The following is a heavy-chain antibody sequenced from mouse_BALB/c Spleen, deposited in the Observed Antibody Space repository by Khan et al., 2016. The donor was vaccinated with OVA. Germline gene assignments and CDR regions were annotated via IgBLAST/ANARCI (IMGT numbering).Heavy chain of an antibody. CDR2: ISYSGNT. J-gene: IGHJ2*01. V-gene: IGHV3-2*02. Sequence: QLEESGPGLVKPSQSLSLTCTVTGYSITSDYAWNWIRQFPGNKLEWLGYISYSGNTKYNPSLKSRISVTRDISTNQFFLQLNSVTTEDTATYYCARVHGGDFDYWGQGTTLIVSS. CDR3: ARVHGGDFDY. CDR1: GYSITSDYA.